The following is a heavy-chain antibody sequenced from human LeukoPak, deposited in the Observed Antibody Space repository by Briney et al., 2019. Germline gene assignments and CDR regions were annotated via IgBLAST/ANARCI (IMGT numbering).Heavy chain of an antibody. Sequence: PGGSLRLSCAASGFTFSNTWMNWVRQAPGKGLEWVSYITSSGGTIYYADSVEGRFTISRDNAKNSLYLQMNSLRAEDTAVYYCARGVFRAVIKDWGQGTLVTVSS. J-gene: IGHJ4*02. D-gene: IGHD3-10*01. CDR2: ITSSGGTI. V-gene: IGHV3-48*04. CDR1: GFTFSNTW. CDR3: ARGVFRAVIKD.